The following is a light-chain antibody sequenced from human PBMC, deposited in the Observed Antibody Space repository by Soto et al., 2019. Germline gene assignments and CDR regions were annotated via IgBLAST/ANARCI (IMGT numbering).Light chain of an antibody. CDR3: QQYNSYGT. V-gene: IGKV1-5*01. Sequence: DIQMTQSPSTLSASVGDRVTITCRASQSLSSWLAWYQQKPGKAPKLLIYDASNMESGIPARFSGSGSGTEFTLTISSLQPDDFAAYYCQQYNSYGTFGQGTKVDI. CDR1: QSLSSW. J-gene: IGKJ1*01. CDR2: DAS.